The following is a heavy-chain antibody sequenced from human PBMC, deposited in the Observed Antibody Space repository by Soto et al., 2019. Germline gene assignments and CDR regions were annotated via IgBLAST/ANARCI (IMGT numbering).Heavy chain of an antibody. Sequence: EVQLVESGGGLVQPGGSLRLSCAASGFTFNSYWMTWVRQAPGKGLEWVANIKQDGSEKYYVDSVKGRFTISRDNAKNSLYLQMNSLRAEDTAVYYCARGWGLDPWGQGTPVTVSS. D-gene: IGHD1-26*01. CDR3: ARGWGLDP. V-gene: IGHV3-7*04. J-gene: IGHJ5*02. CDR2: IKQDGSEK. CDR1: GFTFNSYW.